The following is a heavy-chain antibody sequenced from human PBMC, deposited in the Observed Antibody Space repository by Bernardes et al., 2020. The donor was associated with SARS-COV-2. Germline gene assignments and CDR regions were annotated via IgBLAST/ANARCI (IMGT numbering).Heavy chain of an antibody. CDR3: AKDLWFGVKDGY. J-gene: IGHJ4*02. CDR1: GFTFSSGFTFSSSA. D-gene: IGHD3-10*01. Sequence: GGSLRLSCAASGFTFSSGFTFSSSAMTWVRQAPGTGLEWVSAITGSGDNTYYADSVKGRFTISRDNSKSTLYLQMNSLKAEDTAVYYCAKDLWFGVKDGYWGQGTLVTVSS. V-gene: IGHV3-23*01. CDR2: ITGSGDNT.